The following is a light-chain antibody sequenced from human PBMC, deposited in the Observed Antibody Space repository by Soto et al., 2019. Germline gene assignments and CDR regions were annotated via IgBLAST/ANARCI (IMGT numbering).Light chain of an antibody. CDR2: KAS. V-gene: IGKV1-5*03. J-gene: IGKJ1*01. CDR3: QQSGDTPPWT. CDR1: QTISSW. Sequence: DIQMTQSPSTLSGTVGDRVTITCRASQTISSWLAWYQQKPGKAPKLLIYKASTLKSGVPSRFSGSGSGTEFTLTITSLQPEDFATYYCQQSGDTPPWTFGQGTKVDIK.